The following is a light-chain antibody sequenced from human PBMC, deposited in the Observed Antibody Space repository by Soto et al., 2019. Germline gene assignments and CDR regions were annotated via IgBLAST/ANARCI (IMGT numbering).Light chain of an antibody. V-gene: IGKV1-5*03. CDR1: QSISSW. CDR3: QQYNTYWT. J-gene: IGKJ1*01. CDR2: KAS. Sequence: DIQMSQSPSTLSATVGDRMTSTCRASQSISSWLAWYQQKPGKAPRLLIYKASSLESGVPSRFSGSGSGTEFTLTISSLQPDDFATYYCQQYNTYWTSGQRAKVDIK.